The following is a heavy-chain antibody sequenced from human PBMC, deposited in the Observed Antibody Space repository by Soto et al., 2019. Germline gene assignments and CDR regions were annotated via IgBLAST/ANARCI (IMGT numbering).Heavy chain of an antibody. CDR2: IYYSGST. Sequence: QVQLQESGPGLVKPSQTLSLTCTVSGGSISSGGYYWSWIRQHPGKGLEWIGYIYYSGSTYYNPSLKSRVTISVDTSKNQFSLKLSSVTAADTAVYYCARDQGHPSSGWYQFDYWGQGTLVTVSS. CDR3: ARDQGHPSSGWYQFDY. V-gene: IGHV4-31*03. D-gene: IGHD6-19*01. J-gene: IGHJ4*02. CDR1: GGSISSGGYY.